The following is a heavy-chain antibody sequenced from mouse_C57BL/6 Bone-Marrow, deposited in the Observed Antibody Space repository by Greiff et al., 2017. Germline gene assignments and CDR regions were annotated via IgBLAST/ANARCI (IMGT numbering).Heavy chain of an antibody. J-gene: IGHJ1*03. Sequence: QVQLQQPGAELVMPGASVKLSCQASGYPFTSYWMHWVKQRPGQGLEWIGEIAPSDRYTNYNQKFKGKSTVTVDKSSRTAYMKRRSPTSEDSAVYYCARTSTPYWYFDVWGTGTTVTVSS. V-gene: IGHV1-69*01. CDR3: ARTSTPYWYFDV. D-gene: IGHD2-10*02. CDR1: GYPFTSYW. CDR2: IAPSDRYT.